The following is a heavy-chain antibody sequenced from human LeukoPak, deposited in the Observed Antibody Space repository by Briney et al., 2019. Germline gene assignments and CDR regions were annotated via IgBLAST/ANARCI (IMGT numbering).Heavy chain of an antibody. CDR3: ARSPYIGWGSYHFDY. V-gene: IGHV3-48*01. J-gene: IGHJ4*02. CDR1: GFTFSTYS. Sequence: PGGSLRLSCAVSGFTFSTYSMNWVRQAPGKGLEWVSYIGRSSDAIFYADSVKGRFTISRDNAKNSLYLQMNSLRAEDTAVYYCARSPYIGWGSYHFDYWGQGTLVTVSS. CDR2: IGRSSDAI. D-gene: IGHD1-26*01.